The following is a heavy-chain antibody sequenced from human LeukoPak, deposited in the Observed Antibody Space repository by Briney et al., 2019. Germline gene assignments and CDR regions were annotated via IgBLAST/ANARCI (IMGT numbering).Heavy chain of an antibody. CDR2: IYPGDSDT. Sequence: GESLKISCKGSGYIFTSCSIGWVRQMPGKGLEWMGIIYPGDSDTRYSPSFQGQVTISADKSISTAYLQWSSLKASDTAMYYCARRRVAYCGGDCSTNWFDPWGQGTLVTVSS. J-gene: IGHJ5*02. D-gene: IGHD2-21*02. CDR1: GYIFTSCS. CDR3: ARRRVAYCGGDCSTNWFDP. V-gene: IGHV5-51*01.